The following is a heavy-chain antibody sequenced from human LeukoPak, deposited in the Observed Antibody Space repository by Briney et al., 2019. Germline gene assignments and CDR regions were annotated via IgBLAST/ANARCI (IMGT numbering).Heavy chain of an antibody. CDR3: ARKSSYYYGSGSYFLFDP. CDR2: INPNSGGT. CDR1: GYTFTGYY. Sequence: ASVKVSCKASGYTFTGYYMHWVRQAPGQGLEWMGWINPNSGGTNYAQNFQGRVTMTRDTSISTAYMELSRLRSDDTAVYYCARKSSYYYGSGSYFLFDPWGQGTLVTVSS. J-gene: IGHJ5*02. D-gene: IGHD3-10*01. V-gene: IGHV1-2*02.